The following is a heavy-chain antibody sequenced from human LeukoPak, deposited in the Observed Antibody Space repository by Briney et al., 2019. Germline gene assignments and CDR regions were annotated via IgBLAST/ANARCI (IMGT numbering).Heavy chain of an antibody. V-gene: IGHV3-74*01. CDR3: ARDRAYGWFDP. J-gene: IGHJ5*02. Sequence: GGSLRLSCAASGFTFSTYWMHWVRHAPGKGLVWVSRANSDGSSTIYADSVKGRFTISRDNAKNTLYLQMNSLRAEDTAVYYCARDRAYGWFDPWGQGTLVTVSS. CDR2: ANSDGSST. D-gene: IGHD3-10*01. CDR1: GFTFSTYW.